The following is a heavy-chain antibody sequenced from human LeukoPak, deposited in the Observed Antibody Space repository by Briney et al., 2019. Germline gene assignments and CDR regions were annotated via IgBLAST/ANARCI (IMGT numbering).Heavy chain of an antibody. V-gene: IGHV3-30*01. CDR1: GVTFNTYD. Sequence: GGSLRLFCGASGVTFNTYDMHWLRQAPGKGLEWVAVISYDGSDNFYADSVKGRFTISRDNSRNTLFLQTNSLRAEDTAVYFCAATVRHYSDSGGQLHHWGQGTLVTVSS. D-gene: IGHD3-22*01. CDR2: ISYDGSDN. CDR3: AATVRHYSDSGGQLHH. J-gene: IGHJ1*01.